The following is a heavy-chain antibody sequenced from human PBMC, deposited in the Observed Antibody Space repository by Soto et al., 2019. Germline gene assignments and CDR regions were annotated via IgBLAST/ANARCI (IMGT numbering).Heavy chain of an antibody. J-gene: IGHJ3*01. CDR2: ISYDGSNK. D-gene: IGHD3-22*01. V-gene: IGHV3-30*18. Sequence: QVQLVESGGGVVQPGRSLRLSCAASGFTFSSYGMHWVHQAPGKGLEWVAVISYDGSNKYYADSVKGRFTISRDNSKNTLYLQMNSLRAEDTAVYYCAKDWRNYYDSSGYYRKTGRFVWGQGTMVTVSS. CDR1: GFTFSSYG. CDR3: AKDWRNYYDSSGYYRKTGRFV.